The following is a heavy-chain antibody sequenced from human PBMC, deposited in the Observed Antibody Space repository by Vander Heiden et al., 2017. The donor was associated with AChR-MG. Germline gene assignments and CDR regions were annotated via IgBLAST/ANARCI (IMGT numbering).Heavy chain of an antibody. CDR2: INPNSGAT. V-gene: IGHV1-2*02. D-gene: IGHD3-22*01. CDR3: ATGGSTIVGPSGLDP. CDR1: GYTFTDYY. Sequence: QAQLVQSGAEVRKPAASVKVSCKASGYTFTDYYMYWVRQAPGQGLEWMAWINPNSGATNYAQEFQGRVTLTRDTSISTAYMELSSLRSDDTAIYYCATGGSTIVGPSGLDPWGQGTLVTVSS. J-gene: IGHJ5*02.